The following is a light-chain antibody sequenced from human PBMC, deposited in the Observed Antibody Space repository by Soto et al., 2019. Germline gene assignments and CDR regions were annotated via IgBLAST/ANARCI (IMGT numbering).Light chain of an antibody. J-gene: IGKJ1*01. CDR3: QQYGSSCTST. CDR1: QTVNNNY. CDR2: GAS. V-gene: IGKV3-20*01. Sequence: DIVLTQSPGTLSLSPGERAILSCRASQTVNNNYSAWCQQKPGQAPRLLIYGASTRATGIPDRCSGSGSGTDFTLTISRLEHEDFAVYYCQQYGSSCTSTFGQGTKVDIK.